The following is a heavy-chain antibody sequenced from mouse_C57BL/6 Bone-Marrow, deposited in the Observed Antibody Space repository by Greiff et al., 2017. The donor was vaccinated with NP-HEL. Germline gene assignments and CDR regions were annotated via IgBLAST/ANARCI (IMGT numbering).Heavy chain of an antibody. V-gene: IGHV5-9-1*02. CDR1: GFTFSSYA. J-gene: IGHJ2*01. D-gene: IGHD2-1*01. Sequence: EVMLVESGEGLVKPGGSLKLSCAASGFTFSSYAMSWVRQTPEKRLEWVAYISSVVDYIYYADTVKGRFTISRDNARNTLYLQMSSLKSEDTAMYYCTRGFYGNFPWLAYWGQGTTLTVSS. CDR2: ISSVVDYI. CDR3: TRGFYGNFPWLAY.